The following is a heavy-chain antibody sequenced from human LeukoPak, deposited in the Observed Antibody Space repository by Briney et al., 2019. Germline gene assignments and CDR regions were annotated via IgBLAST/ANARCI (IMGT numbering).Heavy chain of an antibody. CDR1: GFTFSDYY. J-gene: IGHJ4*02. V-gene: IGHV3-74*01. CDR3: ASSEGY. Sequence: GGSLRLSCAASGFTFSDYYMSWIRQAPGKGLVWVSRINTDGSSTSYADSVKGRFTISRDNAKNTLYLQMNSLRAEDTAVYYCASSEGYWGQGTLVTVSS. CDR2: INTDGSST.